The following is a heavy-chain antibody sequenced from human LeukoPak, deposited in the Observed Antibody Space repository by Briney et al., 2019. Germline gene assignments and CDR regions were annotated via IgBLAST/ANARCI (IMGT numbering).Heavy chain of an antibody. J-gene: IGHJ4*02. D-gene: IGHD3-10*01. V-gene: IGHV1-69*02. Sequence: ASVKVSCKASGGTFSSYTISWVRQAPGQGLEWMGRIIPILGIANYAQKFQGRVTITADKSTSTAYMELSSLRSEDTAVYYCARGTVSGSYYNDGLGYWRQGTLVTVSS. CDR3: ARGTVSGSYYNDGLGY. CDR1: GGTFSSYT. CDR2: IIPILGIA.